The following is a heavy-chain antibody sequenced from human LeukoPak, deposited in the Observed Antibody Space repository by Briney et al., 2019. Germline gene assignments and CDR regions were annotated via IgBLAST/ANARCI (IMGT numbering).Heavy chain of an antibody. D-gene: IGHD3-10*01. V-gene: IGHV3-23*01. CDR2: ISGSGDCT. Sequence: GGSLRLSCAASGFTFSSYAMSWVRQAPGKGLEWVSAISGSGDCTYYGDSVKGRFTISRDNSKNTVYLQMNSLRAEDTAVYYCAKDFGGAGSYYCPFDSWGQGTLVTVSS. J-gene: IGHJ4*02. CDR3: AKDFGGAGSYYCPFDS. CDR1: GFTFSSYA.